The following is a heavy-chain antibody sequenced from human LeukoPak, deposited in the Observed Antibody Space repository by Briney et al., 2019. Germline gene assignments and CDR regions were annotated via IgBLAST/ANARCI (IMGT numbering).Heavy chain of an antibody. Sequence: GRSLRLSCAASGFTFDDYAMHWVRQAPGKGLEWVSGISWNSGSIGYADSVKGRFTISRDNAKNSLYLQMNSLRAEDTALYYCAKESHGFGYWGQGTLVTVSS. J-gene: IGHJ4*02. V-gene: IGHV3-9*01. CDR3: AKESHGFGY. CDR1: GFTFDDYA. CDR2: ISWNSGSI.